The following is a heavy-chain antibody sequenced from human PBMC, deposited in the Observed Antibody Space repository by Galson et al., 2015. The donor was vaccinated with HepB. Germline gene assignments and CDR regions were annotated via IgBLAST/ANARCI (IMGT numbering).Heavy chain of an antibody. V-gene: IGHV1-8*01. D-gene: IGHD6-6*01. Sequence: SVKVSCKASGYTFTSYDINWVRQATGQGLEWMGWMNPNSGNTGYAQKFQGRVTMTRNTSISTAYMELSSLRSEDTAVYYCARGRLSARRFDPWGQGTLVTVSS. J-gene: IGHJ5*02. CDR3: ARGRLSARRFDP. CDR1: GYTFTSYD. CDR2: MNPNSGNT.